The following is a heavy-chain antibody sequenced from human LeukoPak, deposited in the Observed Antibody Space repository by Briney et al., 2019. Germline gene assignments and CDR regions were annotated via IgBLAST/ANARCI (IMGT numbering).Heavy chain of an antibody. V-gene: IGHV3-30*02. CDR2: IRYDGSNK. CDR3: AKDRRLLVGAVYFDY. Sequence: GGSLRLSCAASGFTFSSYGMHWVRQAPGKGLEWVAFIRYDGSNKYYADSVKGRFTISRDNSKNTLYLQMNSLRAEDTAVYYCAKDRRLLVGAVYFDYWGQGTLVTVSS. J-gene: IGHJ4*02. CDR1: GFTFSSYG. D-gene: IGHD2-15*01.